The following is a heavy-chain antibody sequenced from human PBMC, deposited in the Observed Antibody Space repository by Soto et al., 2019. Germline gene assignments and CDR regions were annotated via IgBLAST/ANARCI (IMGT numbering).Heavy chain of an antibody. CDR3: AHDSHGGNTYFDL. Sequence: VQLQESGPGLVRPSETLSLTCTVSGGSISSGNFYWSWIRQPPGKGLEWIGYIYFSGGTSYSPSLSRRLTISLNPSNSQFSVKLTSVTAADTAVYYCAHDSHGGNTYFDLWGQGALVTVSS. CDR2: IYFSGGT. D-gene: IGHD1-26*01. CDR1: GGSISSGNFY. J-gene: IGHJ4*02. V-gene: IGHV4-30-4*01.